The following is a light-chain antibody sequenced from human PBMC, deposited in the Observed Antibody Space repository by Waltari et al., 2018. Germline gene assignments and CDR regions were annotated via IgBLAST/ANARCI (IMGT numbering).Light chain of an antibody. CDR1: SNDVGSYNY. CDR3: CSYVGSNTYWV. V-gene: IGLV2-11*01. J-gene: IGLJ3*02. Sequence: QSALTQPRSVSGSPGQSVTISCTGTSNDVGSYNYVSWYQQHPDKAPKLIIYDINKRPSGVPDRFSGSKSGNTASLTISGLQAEDEADYYCCSYVGSNTYWVFGGGTKLTVL. CDR2: DIN.